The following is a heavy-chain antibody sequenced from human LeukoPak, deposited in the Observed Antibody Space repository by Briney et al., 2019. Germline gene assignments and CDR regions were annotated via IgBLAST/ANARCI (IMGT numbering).Heavy chain of an antibody. D-gene: IGHD3-3*01. CDR1: GGSFSGYY. CDR2: INHSGRT. V-gene: IGHV4-34*01. J-gene: IGHJ3*02. Sequence: SETLSLTCAVYGGSFSGYYWSWIRQPPGKGLEWIGEINHSGRTNYNPSLKSRVTISVDTSKNQFSLKLSSVTAADTAVYYCARLRDAFDIWGQGTMVTVSS. CDR3: ARLRDAFDI.